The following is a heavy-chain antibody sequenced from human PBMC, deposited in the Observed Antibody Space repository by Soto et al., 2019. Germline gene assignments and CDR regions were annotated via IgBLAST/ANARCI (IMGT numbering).Heavy chain of an antibody. CDR1: GYAFPTYG. V-gene: IGHV1-18*01. J-gene: IGHJ5*02. CDR2: ISAYNGHT. CDR3: ARHHRPMTSETWFHP. D-gene: IGHD3-22*01. Sequence: QVHLVQSGAEVKKPGASVKVSCEASGYAFPTYGISWVRQARGQGLEWMGWISAYNGHTNYAQNLQGILTLTTDTSTSTAYMELRNLISDDTAVYYCARHHRPMTSETWFHPWGQGTQVTVYS.